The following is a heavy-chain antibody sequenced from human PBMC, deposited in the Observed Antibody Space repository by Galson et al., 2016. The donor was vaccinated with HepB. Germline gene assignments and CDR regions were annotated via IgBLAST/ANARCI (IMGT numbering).Heavy chain of an antibody. CDR3: AREGYGDFDQIPNYYYYGLDV. V-gene: IGHV3-48*01. CDR1: GFTLSSHS. Sequence: SLRLSCAASGFTLSSHSMHWVRQAPGKGLEWVSYITSSSSSIYYADSVKGRFTISRDNAKNSLYLQMNSLRGEDTAVYYCAREGYGDFDQIPNYYYYGLDVWGQGTTVTVSS. CDR2: ITSSSSSI. J-gene: IGHJ6*02. D-gene: IGHD4-17*01.